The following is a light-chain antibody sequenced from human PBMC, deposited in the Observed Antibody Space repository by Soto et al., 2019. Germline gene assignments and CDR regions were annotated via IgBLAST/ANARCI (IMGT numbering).Light chain of an antibody. CDR2: RNS. CDR3: AAWDDSLSGRL. V-gene: IGLV1-47*01. Sequence: QSVLTQPPSASGTPGQRVIISCSGSSSNIGSNDVDWYQQLPGTAPRLLIYRNSQRPSGVPDRFSGSKSGTSASLAISGLRSDDESDYYCAAWDDSLSGRLFGGGTQLTVL. J-gene: IGLJ2*01. CDR1: SSNIGSND.